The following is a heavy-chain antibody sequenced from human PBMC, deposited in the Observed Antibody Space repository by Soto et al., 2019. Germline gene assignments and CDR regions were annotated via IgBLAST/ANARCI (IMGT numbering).Heavy chain of an antibody. V-gene: IGHV5-51*01. CDR3: ARDSSSPSFYYYGMDV. J-gene: IGHJ6*02. Sequence: GESLKISCKGSGYSFTSYWIGWVRQMPGKGLEWMGIIYPGDSDTRYSPSFQGQVTISADKSISTAYLQWSSLKASDTAMYYCARDSSSPSFYYYGMDVWGQGTTVTVSS. D-gene: IGHD6-13*01. CDR1: GYSFTSYW. CDR2: IYPGDSDT.